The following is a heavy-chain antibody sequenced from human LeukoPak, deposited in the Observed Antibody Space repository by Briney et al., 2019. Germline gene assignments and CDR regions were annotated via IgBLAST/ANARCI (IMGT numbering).Heavy chain of an antibody. CDR2: ISYDGSNK. V-gene: IGHV3-30-3*01. CDR1: AFTFSSST. CDR3: AKGTGYYYYYMDV. Sequence: GGSLRLSCAASAFTFSSSTMHWVRQAPGKGLEWVAVISYDGSNKYYADSVKGRFTISRDNSKNTLYLQMNSLRAEDTAVYYCAKGTGYYYYYMDVWGKGTTVTVSS. J-gene: IGHJ6*03.